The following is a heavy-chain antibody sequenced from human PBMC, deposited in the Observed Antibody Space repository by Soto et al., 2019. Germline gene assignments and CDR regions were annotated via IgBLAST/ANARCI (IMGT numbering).Heavy chain of an antibody. V-gene: IGHV3-33*01. J-gene: IGHJ4*02. CDR1: GFTFSSYG. D-gene: IGHD6-6*01. Sequence: SLRLSCAAXGFTFSSYGMHWVRQAPGKGLERVAVIWYDGSNKYYADSVKGRFTISRDNSKNTLYLQMNSLRAEDTAVYYCARDREKYSSSPIDYWGQGTLVTVSS. CDR3: ARDREKYSSSPIDY. CDR2: IWYDGSNK.